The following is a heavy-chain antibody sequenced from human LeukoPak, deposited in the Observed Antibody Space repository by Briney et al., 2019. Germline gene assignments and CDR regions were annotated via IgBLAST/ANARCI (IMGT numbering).Heavy chain of an antibody. CDR2: ITSGSSSI. Sequence: GSLRLSCAASGFTFSSYSMNWVRQAPGKGLEWISYITSGSSSIFYADSVKGRFTISRDNAKNSLYLQMNSLRDEDTAVYYCARGMRGYANFDYWGQGTLVTVSS. J-gene: IGHJ4*02. CDR1: GFTFSSYS. V-gene: IGHV3-48*02. D-gene: IGHD3-3*01. CDR3: ARGMRGYANFDY.